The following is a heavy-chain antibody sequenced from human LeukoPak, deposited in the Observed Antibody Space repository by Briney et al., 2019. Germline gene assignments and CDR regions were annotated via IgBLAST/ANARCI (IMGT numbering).Heavy chain of an antibody. CDR3: AKGWTDSFDY. V-gene: IGHV3-23*01. CDR1: GFTFSSYA. Sequence: GGSLRLSCAASGFTFSSYAMSWVRQAPGKGLEWASGISGSGGGTHYADSVKGRFTISRDNSKNTLDLQMNSLRAEDTAVYYCAKGWTDSFDYWGQGPLVPVSS. D-gene: IGHD3/OR15-3a*01. CDR2: ISGSGGGT. J-gene: IGHJ4*02.